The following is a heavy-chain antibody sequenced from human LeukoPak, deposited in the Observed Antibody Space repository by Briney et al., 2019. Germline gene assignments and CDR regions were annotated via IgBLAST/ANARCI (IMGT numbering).Heavy chain of an antibody. Sequence: PGGSLRLSXAXSGFTFSNYAMSWVRQAPGKGLEWVSSIRTNGGSTYYADSVKGRFAISRDNSRNRLYLQMNSLRAEDTAVYYCAKDIVVAGYYGMDVWGQGTTVTVSS. J-gene: IGHJ6*02. D-gene: IGHD2-21*01. V-gene: IGHV3-23*01. CDR3: AKDIVVAGYYGMDV. CDR1: GFTFSNYA. CDR2: IRTNGGST.